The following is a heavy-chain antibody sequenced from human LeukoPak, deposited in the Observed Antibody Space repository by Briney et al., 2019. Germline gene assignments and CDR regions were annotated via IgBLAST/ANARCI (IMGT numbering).Heavy chain of an antibody. CDR3: ARVYGSGDYYFDY. Sequence: PSQTLSLTCAVSGGSISSGGYSWSWIRQPPGKGLEWIGYIYHSGSTYYNPSLKSRVTISVDRSKNQFSLKLSSVTAADTAVYYCARVYGSGDYYFDYWGQGTLVTVSS. J-gene: IGHJ4*02. V-gene: IGHV4-30-2*01. CDR1: GGSISSGGYS. D-gene: IGHD3-10*01. CDR2: IYHSGST.